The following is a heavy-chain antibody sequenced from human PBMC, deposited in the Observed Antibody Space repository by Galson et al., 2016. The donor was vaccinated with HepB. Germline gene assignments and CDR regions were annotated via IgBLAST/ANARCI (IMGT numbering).Heavy chain of an antibody. J-gene: IGHJ6*02. CDR3: ARLRVGATDYYYGMDV. D-gene: IGHD1-26*01. CDR2: IYSGGST. V-gene: IGHV3-53*01. CDR1: GFTVSSNY. Sequence: SLRLSCAAAGFTVSSNYMSWVRQAPGKGLEWVSIIYSGGSTYNADSVKGRFTISRDNSKNTPYLQMNSLRAENTAVYYCARLRVGATDYYYGMDVWGQGTTVTVSS.